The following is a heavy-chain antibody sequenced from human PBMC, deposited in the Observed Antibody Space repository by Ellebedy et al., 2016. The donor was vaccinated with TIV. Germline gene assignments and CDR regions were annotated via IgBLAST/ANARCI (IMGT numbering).Heavy chain of an antibody. D-gene: IGHD2-8*01. J-gene: IGHJ4*02. V-gene: IGHV3-23*01. CDR3: AKGRRMVYSTGGLDY. CDR1: GFTFSSYA. CDR2: ITGSGGNT. Sequence: GESLKISCAASGFTFSSYAMSWVRQAPGKGLEWVSTITGSGGNTYFADSVKGRFTISRDNSKNTLYLQMNSLRAEDTAVHYCAKGRRMVYSTGGLDYWGQGTLVTVSS.